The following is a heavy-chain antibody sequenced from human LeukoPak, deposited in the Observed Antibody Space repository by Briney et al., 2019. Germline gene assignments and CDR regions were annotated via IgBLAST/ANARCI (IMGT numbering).Heavy chain of an antibody. Sequence: PSETLSLTCTVSGGSVSSGSYYWSWIRQPPGKGLEWIGYIYYSGSTNYNPSLKSRVTISVDTSKNQFSLKLSSVTAADTAVYYCARAIHKQWLVDEGNWFDPWGQGTLVTVSS. CDR2: IYYSGST. CDR3: ARAIHKQWLVDEGNWFDP. J-gene: IGHJ5*02. D-gene: IGHD6-19*01. V-gene: IGHV4-61*01. CDR1: GGSVSSGSYY.